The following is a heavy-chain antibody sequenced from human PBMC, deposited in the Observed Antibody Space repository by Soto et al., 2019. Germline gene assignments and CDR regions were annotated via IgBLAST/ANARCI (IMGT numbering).Heavy chain of an antibody. CDR3: ARDDDYEANGLGY. D-gene: IGHD4-17*01. Sequence: PGGSLRLSCVVSGFTFSRYGMHWLRQAPGEGLEWMAVIVNDGSDRDYAASVAGRFTISRDNSKNTLYLQMDNLGVDDTAMYYCARDDDYEANGLGYWGQGTLVTVSS. J-gene: IGHJ4*02. CDR1: GFTFSRYG. V-gene: IGHV3-33*01. CDR2: IVNDGSDR.